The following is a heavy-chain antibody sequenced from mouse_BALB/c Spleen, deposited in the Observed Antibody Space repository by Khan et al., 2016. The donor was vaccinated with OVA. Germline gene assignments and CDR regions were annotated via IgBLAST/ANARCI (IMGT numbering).Heavy chain of an antibody. D-gene: IGHD2-3*01. CDR3: ARDGSRYNYAMDY. V-gene: IGHV3-2*02. CDR2: ISYSGST. J-gene: IGHJ4*01. Sequence: EVQLQQSGPGLVKPSQSLSLTCTVTGYSITSDYAWIWIRQFPGNKLEWMGYISYSGSTNYNPALKSRISITRATSKNQFFLQLNSVTTEDTATYYCARDGSRYNYAMDYWGQGTSVTVSS. CDR1: GYSITSDYA.